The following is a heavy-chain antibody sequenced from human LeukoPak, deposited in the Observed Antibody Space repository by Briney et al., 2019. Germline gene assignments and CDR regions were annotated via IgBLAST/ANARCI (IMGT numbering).Heavy chain of an antibody. Sequence: PGGSLRLSCVASGFTFSSYGMHWVRQAPGKGLEWVAVIWDDGSNKYYADSVKGRFTISRDNSKNTLYLQVNSLRAEDTAVYYCASRSRTLDYWGQGTLVTVSS. CDR2: IWDDGSNK. D-gene: IGHD1-7*01. CDR3: ASRSRTLDY. J-gene: IGHJ4*02. CDR1: GFTFSSYG. V-gene: IGHV3-33*01.